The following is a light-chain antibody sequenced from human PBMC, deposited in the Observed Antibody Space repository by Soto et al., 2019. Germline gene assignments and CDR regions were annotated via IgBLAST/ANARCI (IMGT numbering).Light chain of an antibody. Sequence: QSVLTQPPSVSGAPGQRVTISCTGSSSNIGAGYDVHWYQQLPGTAPKLLIYGNSNQPSGVPDRFSGSKSGTSASLAITGLQAEDEADYYCQSYDGSLSGSVFGTGTKVTVL. CDR2: GNS. V-gene: IGLV1-40*01. CDR1: SSNIGAGYD. J-gene: IGLJ1*01. CDR3: QSYDGSLSGSV.